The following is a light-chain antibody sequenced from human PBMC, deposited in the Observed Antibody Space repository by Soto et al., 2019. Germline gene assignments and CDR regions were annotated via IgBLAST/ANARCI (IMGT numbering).Light chain of an antibody. CDR1: QSVNSN. CDR2: GIS. V-gene: IGKV3-15*01. J-gene: IGKJ5*01. Sequence: EMVMTKSPAILSVSPGESATLSCMASQSVNSNYLAWYQQHPGQPPRLLIYGISTRATGIPARFSGSGSGTEFSLTISSLQSEDFAVYYCQQYSKWPITFGQGTRLEIK. CDR3: QQYSKWPIT.